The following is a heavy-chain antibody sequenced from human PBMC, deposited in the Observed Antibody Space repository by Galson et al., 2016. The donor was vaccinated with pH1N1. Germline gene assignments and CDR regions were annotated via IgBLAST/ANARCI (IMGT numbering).Heavy chain of an antibody. V-gene: IGHV3-23*01. CDR2: ISGSGGRK. CDR3: AKGGYGDYGLDVFDI. D-gene: IGHD4-17*01. J-gene: IGHJ3*02. CDR1: GSNSDYN. Sequence: SLRLSCAASGSNSDYNMNWVRSAPGKGLEWVSSISGSGGRKHYADSVQGRFIISRDNSKHTLYLQMNSLRAGDTALYFCAKGGYGDYGLDVFDIWGQGTVVTVSS.